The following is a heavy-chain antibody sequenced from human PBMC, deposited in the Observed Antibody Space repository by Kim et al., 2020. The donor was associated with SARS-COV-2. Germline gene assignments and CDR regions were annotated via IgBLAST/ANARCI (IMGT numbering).Heavy chain of an antibody. CDR2: IYYSGST. D-gene: IGHD2-2*01. CDR1: GGSISSSSYY. CDR3: ARGRDCSSTSCYPRRPPDY. V-gene: IGHV4-39*01. Sequence: SETLSLTCTVSGGSISSSSYYWGWIRQPPGKGLEWIGSIYYSGSTYYNPSLKSRVTISVDTSKNQFSLKLSSVTAADTAVYYCARGRDCSSTSCYPRRPPDYWGQGTLVTVSS. J-gene: IGHJ4*02.